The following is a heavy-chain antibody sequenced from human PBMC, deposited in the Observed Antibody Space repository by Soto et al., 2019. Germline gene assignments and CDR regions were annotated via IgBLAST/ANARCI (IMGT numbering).Heavy chain of an antibody. Sequence: PGGSLRLSCTASGLTFTSSSFHWVRQAPGKGLEWVAVISENGDRQYSTESVRGRFLISRDSSKNTVYPQMNSLRPEDTGVYFCARRLATTVSALGYWGQGALVTVSS. V-gene: IGHV3-30-3*01. CDR2: ISENGDRQ. CDR3: ARRLATTVSALGY. CDR1: GLTFTSSS. J-gene: IGHJ4*02. D-gene: IGHD4-17*01.